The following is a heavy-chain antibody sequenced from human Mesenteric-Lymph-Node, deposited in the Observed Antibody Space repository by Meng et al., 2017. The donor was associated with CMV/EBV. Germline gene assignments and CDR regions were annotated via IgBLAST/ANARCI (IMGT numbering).Heavy chain of an antibody. D-gene: IGHD6-6*01. CDR3: AKGLYQSSYSSSSEYFQH. CDR2: IYSGGST. Sequence: GESLKISCAASGFTVSSNYMSWVRQAPGKGLEWVSVIYSGGSTYYADSVKGRFTISRDDSKNTLYLHMNSLRAEDTAVYYCAKGLYQSSYSSSSEYFQHWGPGTLVTVSS. V-gene: IGHV3-53*01. CDR1: GFTVSSNY. J-gene: IGHJ1*01.